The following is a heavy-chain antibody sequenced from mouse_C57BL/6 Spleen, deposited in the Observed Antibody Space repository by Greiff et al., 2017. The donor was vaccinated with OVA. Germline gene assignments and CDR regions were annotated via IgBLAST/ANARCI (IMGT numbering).Heavy chain of an antibody. CDR1: GYTFTDHT. V-gene: IGHV1-78*01. J-gene: IGHJ1*03. CDR2: IYPRDGST. CDR3: ARERGLRDWYFDG. D-gene: IGHD1-1*01. Sequence: VKLLESDAELVKPGASVKISCKASGYTFTDHTIHWMKQRPEQGLEWIGYIYPRDGSTKYNEKFKGKATLTADKSSSTAYMQLNSLTSEDSAVYFCARERGLRDWYFDGWGTGTTVTVSS.